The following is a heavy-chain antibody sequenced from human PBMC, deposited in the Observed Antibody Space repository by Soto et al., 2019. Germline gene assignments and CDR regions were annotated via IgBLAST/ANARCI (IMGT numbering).Heavy chain of an antibody. D-gene: IGHD6-13*01. CDR2: ISYDGSNK. V-gene: IGHV3-30*18. CDR1: GFTFSSYG. J-gene: IGHJ4*02. Sequence: GGSLRLSCAASGFTFSSYGMHWVRQAPGKGLEWVAVISYDGSNKYYADSVKGRFTISRDNSKNTLYLQMNSLRAEDTAVYYCAKDHISIAAPEHGVDYWGQGTLVTVAS. CDR3: AKDHISIAAPEHGVDY.